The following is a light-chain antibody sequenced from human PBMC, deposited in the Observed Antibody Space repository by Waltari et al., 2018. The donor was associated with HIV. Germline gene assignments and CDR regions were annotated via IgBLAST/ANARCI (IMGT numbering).Light chain of an antibody. J-gene: IGLJ2*01. CDR1: TNDIGAYNY. CDR3: SSYTTDNTVV. V-gene: IGLV2-14*01. CDR2: QVT. Sequence: QSALTQPASVSGSPGQSITLSCTGTTNDIGAYNYVSWYQLLPGRPPKVIIFQVTDLPSGVSSRFSGDKSGNTASLAISGLQPEDEADYFCSSYTTDNTVVFGGGTRLTVL.